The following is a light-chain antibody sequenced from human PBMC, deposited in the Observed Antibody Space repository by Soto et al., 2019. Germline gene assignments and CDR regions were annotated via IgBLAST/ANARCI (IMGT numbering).Light chain of an antibody. J-gene: IGKJ2*01. V-gene: IGKV1-5*01. Sequence: DIQMTQSPSTLSASVGDRVTITCRASQSVSSWLAWYQQRPGKAPKLLIYDASSLESGVPSRFSGSGSGTEFTLTISRLQPDDFATYYCHQYNSYSPTLGQGTKLEIK. CDR3: HQYNSYSPT. CDR2: DAS. CDR1: QSVSSW.